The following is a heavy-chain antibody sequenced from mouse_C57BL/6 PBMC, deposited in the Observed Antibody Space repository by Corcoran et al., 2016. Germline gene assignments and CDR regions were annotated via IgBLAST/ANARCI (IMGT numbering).Heavy chain of an antibody. V-gene: IGHV1-26*01. Sequence: EVQLQQSGPELVKPGASVKISCKASGYTFTDYYMNWVKQSHGKSLEWIGDINPNNGGTSYNQKFKGKATLTVDKSSSTAYMELRSLTSEDSAVYYCARRPIYYDYFDYWGQGTTLTVSS. J-gene: IGHJ2*01. CDR2: INPNNGGT. D-gene: IGHD2-4*01. CDR3: ARRPIYYDYFDY. CDR1: GYTFTDYY.